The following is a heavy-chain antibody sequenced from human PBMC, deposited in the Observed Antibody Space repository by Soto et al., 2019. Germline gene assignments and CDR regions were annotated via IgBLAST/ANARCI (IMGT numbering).Heavy chain of an antibody. V-gene: IGHV3-53*01. J-gene: IGHJ4*02. D-gene: IGHD3-22*01. CDR2: IYSGGST. CDR3: ARNYYDSGGGFDY. CDR1: GFTVSSNY. Sequence: EVQLVESGGGLIQPGGSLRLSCAASGFTVSSNYMSWVRQAPGKGLEWVSVIYSGGSTYYADSVKGRFTISRDNSKNTLYHQKNNLRAEDTDVYYCARNYYDSGGGFDYWGQGTLVNVSS.